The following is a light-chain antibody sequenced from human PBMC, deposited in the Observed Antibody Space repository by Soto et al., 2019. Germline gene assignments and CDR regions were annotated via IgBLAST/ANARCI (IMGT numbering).Light chain of an antibody. CDR2: KAS. J-gene: IGKJ1*01. CDR1: QSISSW. Sequence: DIQMTQSPSTLSASVGDRVTTTCRASQSISSWLAWYQQKPGKAPRLLIYKASDLESGVPSRFSGSGSGTDFTLTISRLEPEDFAVYYCQQYGSSPRTFGQGTKVDIK. V-gene: IGKV1-5*03. CDR3: QQYGSSPRT.